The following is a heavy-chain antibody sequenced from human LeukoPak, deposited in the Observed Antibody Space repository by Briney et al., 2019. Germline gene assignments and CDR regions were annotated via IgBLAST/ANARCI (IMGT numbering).Heavy chain of an antibody. J-gene: IGHJ4*02. D-gene: IGHD5-18*01. V-gene: IGHV4-39*02. CDR3: ARVDTAMVTPFDY. CDR1: GGSISSSSYY. Sequence: SETLSLTCTVSGGSISSSSYYWGWIRQPPGKGLEWIGSMYYSGSTYYNPSLKSRVTISVDTSKNQFSLKLTSVTAADTAVYYCARVDTAMVTPFDYWGQGTLVTVSS. CDR2: MYYSGST.